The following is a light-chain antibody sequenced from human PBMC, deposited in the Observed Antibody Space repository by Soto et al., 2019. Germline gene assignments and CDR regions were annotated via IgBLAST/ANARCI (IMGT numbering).Light chain of an antibody. CDR3: QQDYSAPFT. CDR1: QSVFVASNDRNY. CDR2: WTS. Sequence: DIVMTQSPDALAESLVGRATITCKFSQSVFVASNDRNYVAWYQQKQGQPPKILIFWTSTRESGGPDRFIGSGSGNDFTLTISSLQAEDVAVYYCQQDYSAPFTCGGGTKVEIK. V-gene: IGKV4-1*01. J-gene: IGKJ4*01.